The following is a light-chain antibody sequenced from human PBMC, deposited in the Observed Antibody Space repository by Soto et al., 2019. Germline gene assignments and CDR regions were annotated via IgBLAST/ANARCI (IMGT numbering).Light chain of an antibody. CDR1: QDISNY. V-gene: IGKV1-33*01. CDR2: DAS. J-gene: IGKJ5*01. CDR3: QQYDNLPIT. Sequence: DIQMTQWPASLSRCVVDRVTITCQASQDISNYLNWYQQKPGKAPKLLIYDASNLETGVPSRFSGSGSGTDFTFTISSLQPEDIATYYCQQYDNLPITFGQGTRLEIK.